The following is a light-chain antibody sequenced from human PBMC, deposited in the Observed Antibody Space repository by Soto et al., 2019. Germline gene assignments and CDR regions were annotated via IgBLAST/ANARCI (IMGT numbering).Light chain of an antibody. J-gene: IGLJ1*01. CDR1: VLAKKY. CDR3: YSAADNNPTYV. Sequence: SYELTQPSSVSVSPGQTARITCSGDVLAKKYARWFQQKPGQAPVLVIYKDSERPSGIPERFSGSSSGTTVTLTISGAQVEDEADYYCYSAADNNPTYVFGTGTKLTV. CDR2: KDS. V-gene: IGLV3-27*01.